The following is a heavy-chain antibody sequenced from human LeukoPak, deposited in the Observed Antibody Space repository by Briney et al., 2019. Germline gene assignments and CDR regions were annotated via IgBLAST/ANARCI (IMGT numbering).Heavy chain of an antibody. CDR2: IIPIFGTA. Sequence: ASVKVSCKASGGTFSSYAISWVRQAPGQGLEWMGGIIPIFGTANYAQKFQGRVTITTDESTSTAYMELSSLGSEDTAVYYCARGGRGTVVNYYMDVWGKGTTVTVSS. CDR1: GGTFSSYA. D-gene: IGHD4-23*01. CDR3: ARGGRGTVVNYYMDV. J-gene: IGHJ6*03. V-gene: IGHV1-69*05.